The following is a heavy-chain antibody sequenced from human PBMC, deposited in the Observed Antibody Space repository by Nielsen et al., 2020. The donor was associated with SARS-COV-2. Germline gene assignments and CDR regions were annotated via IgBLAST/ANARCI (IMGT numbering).Heavy chain of an antibody. V-gene: IGHV3-30*02. Sequence: GESLKISCAASGFTLSRYGMHWVRQAPGKGLEWVAVTWYDGTNKYYADSVKGRFTISRDNSKNTLYLQMNSLRVEDTAVYYCAKEGGGYIDYWGQGTLVTVSS. D-gene: IGHD6-13*01. J-gene: IGHJ4*02. CDR1: GFTLSRYG. CDR3: AKEGGGYIDY. CDR2: TWYDGTNK.